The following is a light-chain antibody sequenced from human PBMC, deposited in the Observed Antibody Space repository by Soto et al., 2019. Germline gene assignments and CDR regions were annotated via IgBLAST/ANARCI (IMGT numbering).Light chain of an antibody. Sequence: DIPLTQSPSFLSASLGDRVTITCRASQSITNDLAWYQQKQGKAPKLLIYAASSLQRGVPSTFSGSGFGTEFSLTISSLQPEDFSSYFCQQCTSDPFTFGPGTTVDFK. J-gene: IGKJ3*01. CDR2: AAS. CDR1: QSITND. V-gene: IGKV1-9*01. CDR3: QQCTSDPFT.